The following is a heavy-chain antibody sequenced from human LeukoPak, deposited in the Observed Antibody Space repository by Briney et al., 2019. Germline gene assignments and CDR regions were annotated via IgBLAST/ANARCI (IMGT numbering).Heavy chain of an antibody. CDR2: ISSGSRTI. CDR1: GFTFSSYS. Sequence: GGSLRLSCAASGFTFSSYSMNWLRQVPGKGLEWLSHISSGSRTIYYADSVKGRFTVSRDNAKSSLYLQMNSLRAEDTAVYYCARESISGHRDFDYWGQGALVTVSS. CDR3: ARESISGHRDFDY. D-gene: IGHD1-26*01. J-gene: IGHJ4*02. V-gene: IGHV3-48*01.